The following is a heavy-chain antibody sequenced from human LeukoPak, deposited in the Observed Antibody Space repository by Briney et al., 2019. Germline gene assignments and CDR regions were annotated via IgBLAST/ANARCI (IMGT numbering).Heavy chain of an antibody. Sequence: GGSLRLSSAASGFTVSSNYMSWVRQAPGKGLEWVSVIYSGGSTYYADSVKGRFTISRDISKNTLYLQMNSLRAEDTAVFYCARGDRIRPLDYWGQGTLVTVSS. J-gene: IGHJ4*02. CDR3: ARGDRIRPLDY. CDR2: IYSGGST. D-gene: IGHD3-16*01. CDR1: GFTVSSNY. V-gene: IGHV3-66*01.